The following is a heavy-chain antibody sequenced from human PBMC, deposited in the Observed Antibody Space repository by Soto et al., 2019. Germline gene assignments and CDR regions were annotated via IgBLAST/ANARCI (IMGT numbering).Heavy chain of an antibody. CDR2: ISSTTNYI. Sequence: GGSLRLSCAASGFTFTRYSMNWVRQAPGKGLEWVSSISSTTNYIYYADSMKGRFTVSRDNAKNSVYLEMNSLSAEDTAVYYCARESEDLTSNFDYWGQGTLVTVFS. V-gene: IGHV3-21*01. CDR1: GFTFTRYS. CDR3: ARESEDLTSNFDY. J-gene: IGHJ4*02.